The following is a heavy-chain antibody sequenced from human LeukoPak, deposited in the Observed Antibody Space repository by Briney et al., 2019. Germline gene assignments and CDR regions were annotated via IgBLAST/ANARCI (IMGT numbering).Heavy chain of an antibody. J-gene: IGHJ4*02. CDR2: ISYDGSNK. CDR3: ARVYDSSGYYYVELLGY. Sequence: GGSLRLSCAASGFTFSSYAMHWVRQAPGKGLEWVAVISYDGSNKYYADSVKGRFTISRDNSKNTLYLQMNSLRAEDTAVYYCARVYDSSGYYYVELLGYWGQGTLVTASS. D-gene: IGHD3-22*01. V-gene: IGHV3-30-3*01. CDR1: GFTFSSYA.